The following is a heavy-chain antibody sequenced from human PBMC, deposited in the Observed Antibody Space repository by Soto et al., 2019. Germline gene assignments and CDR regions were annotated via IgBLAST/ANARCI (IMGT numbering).Heavy chain of an antibody. CDR1: GLTFSSYW. CDR3: ASAYYYDSSGYSPGGY. Sequence: GGSLRLSCAASGLTFSSYWMSWVRQAPGKGLEWVANIKQDGSQKYYVDSVKGRFTISRDNAENSLYLQMNSLRVEDTAVYYCASAYYYDSSGYSPGGYWGQGTLVTVSS. J-gene: IGHJ4*02. D-gene: IGHD3-22*01. CDR2: IKQDGSQK. V-gene: IGHV3-7*01.